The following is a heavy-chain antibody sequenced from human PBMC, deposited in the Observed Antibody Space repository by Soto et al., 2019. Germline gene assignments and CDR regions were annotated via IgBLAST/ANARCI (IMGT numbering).Heavy chain of an antibody. CDR2: INPSGGST. J-gene: IGHJ5*02. V-gene: IGHV1-46*01. CDR3: ARSGGTTRGWFDP. D-gene: IGHD4-17*01. CDR1: GYTFTSYY. Sequence: ASVKVSCKASGYTFTSYYMHWVRQAPGQGLEWMGIINPSGGSTSYAQKFQGRVTMTRDTSTSTVYMELSSLRSEDTAVYYCARSGGTTRGWFDPWGQGTLVTVS.